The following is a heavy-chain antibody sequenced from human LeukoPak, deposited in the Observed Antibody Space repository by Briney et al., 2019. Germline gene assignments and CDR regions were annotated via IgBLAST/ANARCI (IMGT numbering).Heavy chain of an antibody. D-gene: IGHD3-22*01. CDR2: IYYSGST. Sequence: SETLSLTCTVSGGSISSYYWSWIRQPPGKGQEWIGYIYYSGSTNYNPSLKSRVTISVDTSKNQFSLKLSSVTAADTAVYYCARSEGYYDSSPINWFDLWGQGTLVTVSS. CDR1: GGSISSYY. CDR3: ARSEGYYDSSPINWFDL. J-gene: IGHJ5*02. V-gene: IGHV4-59*01.